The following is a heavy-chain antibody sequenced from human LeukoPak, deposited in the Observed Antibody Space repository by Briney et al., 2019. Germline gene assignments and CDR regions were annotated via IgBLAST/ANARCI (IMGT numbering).Heavy chain of an antibody. CDR3: ARHGAASLYSYGLDV. D-gene: IGHD6-25*01. J-gene: IGHJ6*02. CDR2: ISSSSRTI. V-gene: IGHV3-48*02. Sequence: GGSLRLSCAASGFTFSDYGMHWVRQAPGKGLEWVSYISSSSRTIYYADSVKGRFTTSRDNAKNSLFLQMNSLRDEDMAVYYCARHGAASLYSYGLDVWGQGTTVTVSS. CDR1: GFTFSDYG.